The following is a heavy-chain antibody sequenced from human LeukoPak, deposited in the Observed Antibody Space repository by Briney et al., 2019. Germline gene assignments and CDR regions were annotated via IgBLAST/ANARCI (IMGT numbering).Heavy chain of an antibody. CDR2: MSSSGSTI. CDR3: ARSTPEDIVVVPAAIPGYFQH. J-gene: IGHJ1*01. V-gene: IGHV3-11*01. CDR1: GFTFSDYY. D-gene: IGHD2-2*02. Sequence: GGSLRLSCAASGFTFSDYYMSWIRQAPGKGLEGVSYMSSSGSTIYYADSVKGRFTISRDNAKNSLYLQMNSLRAEDTAVYYCARSTPEDIVVVPAAIPGYFQHWGQGTLVTVSS.